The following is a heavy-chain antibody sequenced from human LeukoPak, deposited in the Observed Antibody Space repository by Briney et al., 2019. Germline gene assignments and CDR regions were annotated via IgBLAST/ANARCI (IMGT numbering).Heavy chain of an antibody. V-gene: IGHV6-1*01. CDR2: TYYRSKWYN. D-gene: IGHD6-19*01. Sequence: SQTLSLTCAISGDSVSSNSAAWNWIRQSPSRGLEWLVRTYYRSKWYNDYAVSVKSRITINPDTSKNQFSLQLNSVTPEDTAVYYCAREIGSSGWYPGGTLDYWGQGTLVTVSS. J-gene: IGHJ4*02. CDR1: GDSVSSNSAA. CDR3: AREIGSSGWYPGGTLDY.